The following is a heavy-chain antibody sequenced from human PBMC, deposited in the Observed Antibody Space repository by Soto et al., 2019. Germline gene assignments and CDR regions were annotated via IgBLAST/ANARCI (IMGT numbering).Heavy chain of an antibody. CDR3: ARGYGSAWEFLDF. CDR1: GGSFSGYY. J-gene: IGHJ4*02. V-gene: IGHV4-34*01. Sequence: PSETLSLTCAVYGGSFSGYYWTWIRQPPGEGLEWIGEINHSGSTNYNPSLKSRVTISVDTSNNHFSLKLRSVTAADTAVYYCARGYGSAWEFLDFWGQGTLVTVSS. D-gene: IGHD6-19*01. CDR2: INHSGST.